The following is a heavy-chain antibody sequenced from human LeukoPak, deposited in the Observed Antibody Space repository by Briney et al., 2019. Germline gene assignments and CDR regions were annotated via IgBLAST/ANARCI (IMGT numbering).Heavy chain of an antibody. D-gene: IGHD5-24*01. Sequence: PGRSLRLSCAASGFTFDDYAMRWVRQAPGKGLEWVSGISWNSGSIGYADSVKGRFTISRDNAKNSLYLQMNSLRAEDTALYYCAKSSSEEIRDGYSNWGQGTLVTVSS. J-gene: IGHJ4*02. CDR3: AKSSSEEIRDGYSN. V-gene: IGHV3-9*01. CDR2: ISWNSGSI. CDR1: GFTFDDYA.